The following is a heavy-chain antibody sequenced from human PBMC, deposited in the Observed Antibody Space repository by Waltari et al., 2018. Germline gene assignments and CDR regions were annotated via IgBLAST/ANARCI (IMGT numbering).Heavy chain of an antibody. CDR2: TYYRSKWYT. J-gene: IGHJ4*02. V-gene: IGHV6-1*01. D-gene: IGHD5-12*01. CDR3: AREDGITIWLQNSYFDS. CDR1: GDSVPSTGPA. Sequence: QVQLQQSGPGLVKPSQTLSLTCAISGDSVPSTGPAWNWIRQSPLRGLEWLGRTYYRSKWYTDYASSLRGRISISADTSKNQFSLLLDSVTPEDTAFYFCAREDGITIWLQNSYFDSWGQGILVTVSS.